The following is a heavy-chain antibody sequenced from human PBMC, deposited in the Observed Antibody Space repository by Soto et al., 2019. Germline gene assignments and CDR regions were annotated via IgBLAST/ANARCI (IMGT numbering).Heavy chain of an antibody. CDR3: ALGRGRPYYCDY. J-gene: IGHJ4*02. D-gene: IGHD1-26*01. CDR2: INPSGGST. CDR1: RYTFTSYD. Sequence: QVQVVQSGAEVKKPGASVKVSCKSSRYTFTSYDMHWVRQAPGQGLDWMGLINPSGGSTSYGQTFQGRVTMTRDTSTSTVYMELSSLKSEDTAIYFCALGRGRPYYCDYWGQGTLVTVSS. V-gene: IGHV1-46*03.